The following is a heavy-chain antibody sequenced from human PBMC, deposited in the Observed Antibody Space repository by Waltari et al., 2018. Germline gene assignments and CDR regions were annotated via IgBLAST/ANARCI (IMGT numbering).Heavy chain of an antibody. V-gene: IGHV3-30-3*01. CDR1: RFIFRVYA. D-gene: IGHD2-21*01. CDR3: ARADCIGCGGDQ. J-gene: IGHJ4*02. Sequence: QVQLVATGGGVVQPVRSLSLPCAASRFIFRVYAMTWDRQAPGKGLEWVAVISYDESNEYYADSVKGRFTVSRDNSKNMLYLQMNSLRAEDTAIYYCARADCIGCGGDQGGQGTLVTVSS. CDR2: ISYDESNE.